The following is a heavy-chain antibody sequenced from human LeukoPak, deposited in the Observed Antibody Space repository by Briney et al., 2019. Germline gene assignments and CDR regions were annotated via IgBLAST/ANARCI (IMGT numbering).Heavy chain of an antibody. V-gene: IGHV4-59*01. D-gene: IGHD3-10*01. CDR1: GGSISSYY. CDR2: IYYSGST. Sequence: KPSETLSLTCTVSGGSISSYYWSWIRQPPGKGLEWIGYIYYSGSTNYNPSLKSRVTISVDTSKNHFSLKLSSVTAADTAVYYCARDRRIRGSDAFDIWGQGTMVTVSS. CDR3: ARDRRIRGSDAFDI. J-gene: IGHJ3*02.